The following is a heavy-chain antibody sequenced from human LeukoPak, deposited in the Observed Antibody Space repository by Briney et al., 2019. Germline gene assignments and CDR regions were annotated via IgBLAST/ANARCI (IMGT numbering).Heavy chain of an antibody. D-gene: IGHD3-22*01. Sequence: PSETLSLTCTVSGYSISSGYYWSWIRQPAGKGLEWIGRIYTSGSTYYNPSLKSRVTMSVDTSKNQFSLRLSSVTAADTAVYYCASWYYDSSGYRFDYWGQGTLVTVSS. CDR3: ASWYYDSSGYRFDY. J-gene: IGHJ4*02. CDR2: IYTSGST. CDR1: GYSISSGYY. V-gene: IGHV4-4*07.